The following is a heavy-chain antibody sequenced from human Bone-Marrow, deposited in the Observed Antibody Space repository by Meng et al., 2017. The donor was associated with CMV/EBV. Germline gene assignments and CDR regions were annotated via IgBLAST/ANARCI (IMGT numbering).Heavy chain of an antibody. D-gene: IGHD5-18*01. V-gene: IGHV4-59*01. J-gene: IGHJ6*02. Sequence: SETLSLTCNVSGGSISSYYWSWIRQPPGKGLEWIGYIYYSGSTNYNPSLKSRVTISVDTSKNQFSLKLSSVTAADTAVYYCARDGYSYGFKNYGMDVWGQGTTVTVSS. CDR3: ARDGYSYGFKNYGMDV. CDR2: IYYSGST. CDR1: GGSISSYY.